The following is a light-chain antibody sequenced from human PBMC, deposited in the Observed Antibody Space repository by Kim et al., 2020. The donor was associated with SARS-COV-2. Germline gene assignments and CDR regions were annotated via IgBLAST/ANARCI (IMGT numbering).Light chain of an antibody. V-gene: IGKV3-15*01. CDR2: GAS. Sequence: VSAGERATLSCRASQSVSSNLAWYQQKPGQAPRLLIYGASTRATGIPARFSGSGSGTEFTLTISSLQSEDFAVYYCQQYNNWPYTFGQGTKLEI. CDR3: QQYNNWPYT. CDR1: QSVSSN. J-gene: IGKJ2*01.